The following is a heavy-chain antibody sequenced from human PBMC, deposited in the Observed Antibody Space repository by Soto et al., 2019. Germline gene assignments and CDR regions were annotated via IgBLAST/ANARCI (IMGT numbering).Heavy chain of an antibody. J-gene: IGHJ4*01. CDR1: GGSISSDGYY. CDR3: ARAAPPNVVLIKFEN. CDR2: IYHSGIT. D-gene: IGHD3-10*02. V-gene: IGHV4-31*02. Sequence: SLTCSVSGGSISSDGYYWSWIRQHPEKGLEWIAYIYHSGITYYRPSLQSRVNMSIDTSKNQFSLRLSSVTAADTAVYYCARAAPPNVVLIKFENWGQRNQVTVSS.